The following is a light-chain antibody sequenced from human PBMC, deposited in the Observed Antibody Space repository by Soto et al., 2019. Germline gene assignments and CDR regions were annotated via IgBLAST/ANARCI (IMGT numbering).Light chain of an antibody. V-gene: IGKV2D-29*01. CDR3: LQSQTLPLT. CDR1: RSLLHTDGKTY. J-gene: IGKJ4*01. CDR2: DVS. Sequence: DVMMTQTPLSLSVTPGQSASISCKSSRSLLHTDGKTYLYWYMQRPGQPPQLLINDVSNCFSGVPDRFSGSGSGTDFTLKISRVEAEDVGTYYCLQSQTLPLTFGGGTKVEIK.